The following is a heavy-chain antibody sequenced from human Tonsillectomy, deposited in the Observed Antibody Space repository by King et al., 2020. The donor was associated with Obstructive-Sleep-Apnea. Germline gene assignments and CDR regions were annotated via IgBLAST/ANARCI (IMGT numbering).Heavy chain of an antibody. J-gene: IGHJ4*02. D-gene: IGHD3-22*01. CDR3: ARLQYYYDSSGYYHYFDY. Sequence: QLQESGPGLVKPSETLSLTCTVSGGSISNYYWSWIRQPAGKGLEWIGRIYTSGSTNYNPSLKSRVTMSVDTSKNQFSLKLTAVTAADTAVYYCARLQYYYDSSGYYHYFDYWGQGTLVTVSS. CDR2: IYTSGST. CDR1: GGSISNYY. V-gene: IGHV4-4*07.